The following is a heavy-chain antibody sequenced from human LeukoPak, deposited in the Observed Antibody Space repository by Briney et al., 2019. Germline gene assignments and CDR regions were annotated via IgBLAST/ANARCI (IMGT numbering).Heavy chain of an antibody. J-gene: IGHJ5*02. V-gene: IGHV1-18*01. CDR3: ARGRRAAVNWFDP. CDR1: GYTFTSYG. CDR2: ISAYNGNT. Sequence: ASVKVSCKASGYTFTSYGISWVRQAPGQGLEWMGWISAYNGNTNYAQKLQGKVTMTTDTSTSTAYMELRSLRSDNTAVYYCARGRRAAVNWFDPWGQGTLVAVSS. D-gene: IGHD6-13*01.